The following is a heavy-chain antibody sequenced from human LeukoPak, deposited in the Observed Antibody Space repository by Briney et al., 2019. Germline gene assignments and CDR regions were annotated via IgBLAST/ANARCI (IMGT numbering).Heavy chain of an antibody. J-gene: IGHJ4*02. CDR3: ARGAPYYDPPH. Sequence: PGGSLRLSCAASGFTFSDYYMSWIRQAPGKGLEWVSSISSSSSYIYYADSVKGRFTISRDNAKNSLYLQMNSLRAEDTAVYYCARGAPYYDPPHWGQGTLVTVSS. CDR1: GFTFSDYY. D-gene: IGHD3-3*01. CDR2: ISSSSSYI. V-gene: IGHV3-11*06.